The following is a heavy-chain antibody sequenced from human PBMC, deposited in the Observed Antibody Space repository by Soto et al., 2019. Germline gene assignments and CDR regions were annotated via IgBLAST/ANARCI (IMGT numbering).Heavy chain of an antibody. CDR3: ARDYMTTVTTGCYYYGMDV. CDR2: IYYSGST. J-gene: IGHJ6*02. Sequence: QVQLQESGPGLVKPSQTLSLTCTVSGGSISSGGYYWSWIRQHPGKGLEWIGYIYYSGSTYYNPSLKSRVTISVDTSKNQFSLKLSSVTAADTAVYYCARDYMTTVTTGCYYYGMDVWGQGTTVTVSS. D-gene: IGHD4-17*01. V-gene: IGHV4-31*03. CDR1: GGSISSGGYY.